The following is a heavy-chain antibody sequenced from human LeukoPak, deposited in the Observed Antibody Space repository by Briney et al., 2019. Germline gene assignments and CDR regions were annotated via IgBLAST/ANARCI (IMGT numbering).Heavy chain of an antibody. CDR1: GFTFSNYE. CDR2: ISDHGKSR. J-gene: IGHJ5*01. D-gene: IGHD6-13*01. CDR3: ARSRSSWYHFVDS. V-gene: IGHV3-48*03. Sequence: GGSLRLSCAASGFTFSNYEMNWVRQTPGKGLEWVSYISDHGKSRNYVDSVKGRFTISRDNAKNSLYLQMNSLRVEDTAVYFCARSRSSWYHFVDSWGQGTLVTVSS.